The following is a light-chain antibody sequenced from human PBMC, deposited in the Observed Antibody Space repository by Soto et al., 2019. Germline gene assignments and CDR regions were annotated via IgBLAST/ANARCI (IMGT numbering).Light chain of an antibody. J-gene: IGKJ4*01. CDR1: QSISSY. CDR3: QQRYSTPLT. V-gene: IGKV1-39*01. CDR2: AAS. Sequence: DIQMTQSPSSLSASVGDRVTITCRASQSISSYLNWYQQKPGKAPKLLLYAASSWQSGVPSRFSGSGSGTDFTLPISSLQPEDVATYYCQQRYSTPLTFGGGTKVEIK.